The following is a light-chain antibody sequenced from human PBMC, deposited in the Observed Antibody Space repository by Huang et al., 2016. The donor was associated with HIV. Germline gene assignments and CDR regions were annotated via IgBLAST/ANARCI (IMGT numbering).Light chain of an antibody. Sequence: DIQMTQSPSSLSASVGDRVTITCRASQSISSDLNLYQQKPGKAPKLLIYAASSLQSGVPARFSGSGSGTDFTLTISSLQHEDFATYYCQQSYSTPLFTFGPGTKVDIK. J-gene: IGKJ3*01. CDR3: QQSYSTPLFT. V-gene: IGKV1-39*01. CDR1: QSISSD. CDR2: AAS.